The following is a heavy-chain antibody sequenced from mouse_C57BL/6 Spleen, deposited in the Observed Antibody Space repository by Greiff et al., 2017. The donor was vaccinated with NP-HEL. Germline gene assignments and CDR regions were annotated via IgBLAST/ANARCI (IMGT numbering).Heavy chain of an antibody. CDR2: IYPGDGDT. J-gene: IGHJ2*01. V-gene: IGHV1-80*01. CDR1: GYAFSSYW. D-gene: IGHD2-4*01. Sequence: VMLVESGAELVKPGASVKISCKASGYAFSSYWMNWVKQRPGKGLEWIGQIYPGDGDTNYNGKFKGKATLTADKSSSTAYMQLSSLTSEDSAVYFCARLELGLPYYFDYWGQGTTLTVSS. CDR3: ARLELGLPYYFDY.